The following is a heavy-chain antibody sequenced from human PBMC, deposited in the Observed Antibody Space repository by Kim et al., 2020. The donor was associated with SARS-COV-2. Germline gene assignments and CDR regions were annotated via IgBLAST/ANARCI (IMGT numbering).Heavy chain of an antibody. V-gene: IGHV3-30*18. J-gene: IGHJ3*02. CDR1: GFTFSSYG. Sequence: GGSLRLSCAASGFTFSSYGMHWVRQAPGKGLEWVAVISYDGSNKYYADSVKGRFTISRDNSKNTLYLQMNSLRAEDTAVYYCAKAEYSSSWYAAFDIWGQGTMVTVSS. CDR2: ISYDGSNK. CDR3: AKAEYSSSWYAAFDI. D-gene: IGHD6-13*01.